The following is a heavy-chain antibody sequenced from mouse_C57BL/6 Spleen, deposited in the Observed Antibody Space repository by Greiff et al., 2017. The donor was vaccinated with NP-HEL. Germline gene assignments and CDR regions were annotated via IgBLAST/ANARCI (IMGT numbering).Heavy chain of an antibody. Sequence: QVHVKQSGAELAKPGASVKLSCKASGYTFTSYWMHWVKQRPGQGLEWIGYINPSSGYTKYNQKFKDKATLTADKSSSTAYMQLSSLTYEDSAVYYCARATVVPYWYFDVWGTGTTVTVSS. CDR1: GYTFTSYW. CDR2: INPSSGYT. J-gene: IGHJ1*03. CDR3: ARATVVPYWYFDV. V-gene: IGHV1-7*01. D-gene: IGHD1-1*01.